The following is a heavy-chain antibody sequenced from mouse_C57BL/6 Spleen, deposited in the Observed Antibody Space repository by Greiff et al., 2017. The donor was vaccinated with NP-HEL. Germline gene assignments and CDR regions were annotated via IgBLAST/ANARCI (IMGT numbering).Heavy chain of an antibody. CDR3: ARRGLGFDY. Sequence: VQLQQSGAELVRPGTSVKMSCKASGYTITNDWIGWAKQRPGHGLEWIGGIYPGGGYTNYNAKFKGKATVTADKSSSTAYMQFSSLTSEDSAIYYCARRGLGFDYWGQGTTLTVSS. D-gene: IGHD4-1*01. V-gene: IGHV1-63*01. J-gene: IGHJ2*01. CDR2: IYPGGGYT. CDR1: GYTITNDW.